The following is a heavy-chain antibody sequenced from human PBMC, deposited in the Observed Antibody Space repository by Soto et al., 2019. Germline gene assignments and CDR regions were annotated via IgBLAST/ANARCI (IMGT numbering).Heavy chain of an antibody. J-gene: IGHJ5*02. D-gene: IGHD2-2*03. CDR3: ARAVGIVVVPAAIGWFDP. CDR2: ISAYNGNT. V-gene: IGHV1-18*01. Sequence: ASVKVSCKASGYTFTSYGISWVRQAPGQGLERMGWISAYNGNTNYAQKLQGRVTMTTDTSTSTAYMELRSLRSDDTAVYYCARAVGIVVVPAAIGWFDPWGQGTLVTVSS. CDR1: GYTFTSYG.